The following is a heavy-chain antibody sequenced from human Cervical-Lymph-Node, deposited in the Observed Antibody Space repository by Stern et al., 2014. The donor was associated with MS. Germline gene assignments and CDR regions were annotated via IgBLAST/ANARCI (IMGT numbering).Heavy chain of an antibody. CDR1: GGTFSSHA. CDR2: IIAIFGAP. J-gene: IGHJ4*02. V-gene: IGHV1-69*06. D-gene: IGHD6-19*01. Sequence: QVQLVQSGPEVKKPGSSVKVSCKASGGTFSSHAISWVRQAPGQGLEWVGGIIAIFGAPRYSKKFQGRVTITADKSTNTAYMELTSLRSDDTAVFYCARGKQWLYTTIPPFDYWGQGTLVIVSS. CDR3: ARGKQWLYTTIPPFDY.